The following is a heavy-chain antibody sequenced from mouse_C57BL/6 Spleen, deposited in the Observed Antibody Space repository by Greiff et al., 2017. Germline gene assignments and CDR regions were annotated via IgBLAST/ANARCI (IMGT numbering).Heavy chain of an antibody. CDR2: IDPEDGEI. CDR1: GFNIKDYY. Sequence: VQLQQSGAELVKPGASVKLSCTASGFNIKDYYMHWVKQRTEQGLEWIGRIDPEDGEIKYAPKFQGKATITADTSSNTVYLQLSSLASEDTDVYYWARGYYGSSWNYYAMDYWGQGTSVTVSS. V-gene: IGHV14-2*01. CDR3: ARGYYGSSWNYYAMDY. J-gene: IGHJ4*01. D-gene: IGHD1-1*01.